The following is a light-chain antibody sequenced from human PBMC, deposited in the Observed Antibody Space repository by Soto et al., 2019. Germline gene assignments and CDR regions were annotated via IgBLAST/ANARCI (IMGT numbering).Light chain of an antibody. CDR3: QQYDNLLT. J-gene: IGKJ4*01. CDR1: QDISSY. CDR2: DAS. V-gene: IGKV1-33*01. Sequence: DIPMTQSPSSLSASVGDRVTITCQASQDISSYLNWYQQKPGKAPKLLIYDASNLETGVPSRFSGSGSGTDFTFTISSLQPEDIATYYCQQYDNLLTFGGGTKVEIK.